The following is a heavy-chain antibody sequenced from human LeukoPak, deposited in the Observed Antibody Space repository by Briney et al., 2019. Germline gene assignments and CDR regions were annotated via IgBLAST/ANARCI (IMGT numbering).Heavy chain of an antibody. CDR3: ARRNPYYYDSSGSHQGLDP. Sequence: SETLSLTCAVYGESFSGYYWSWIRQPPGRGLEWIGEINHSGSTSYSASLKSRVTISVDTSKNQFSLKLSSVTAADTAVYYCARRNPYYYDSSGSHQGLDPWGQGTLVTVSS. J-gene: IGHJ5*02. CDR1: GESFSGYY. CDR2: INHSGST. D-gene: IGHD3-22*01. V-gene: IGHV4-34*01.